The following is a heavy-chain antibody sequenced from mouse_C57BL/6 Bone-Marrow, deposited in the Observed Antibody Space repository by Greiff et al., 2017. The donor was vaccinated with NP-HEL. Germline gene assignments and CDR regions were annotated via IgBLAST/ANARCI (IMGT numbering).Heavy chain of an antibody. Sequence: EVKLVESGGGLVQPKGSLKLSCAASGFSFNTYAMNWVRQAPGKGLEWVARIRSKSNNYATYYADSVKDRFTISRDDSESMLYLQMNNLKTEDTAMYYCVRQKLYYAMDYWGQGTSVTVSS. V-gene: IGHV10-1*01. CDR3: VRQKLYYAMDY. CDR2: IRSKSNNYAT. J-gene: IGHJ4*01. CDR1: GFSFNTYA.